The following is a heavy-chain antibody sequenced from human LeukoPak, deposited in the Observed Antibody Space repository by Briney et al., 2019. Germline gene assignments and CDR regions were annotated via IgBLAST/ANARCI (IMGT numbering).Heavy chain of an antibody. V-gene: IGHV4-61*10. Sequence: PSETLSLTCTVSGGSISSGSYYWSWIRQPAGKGLEWIGYIYYSGSTNYNPSLKSRVTISVDTSKNQFSLKLSSVTAADTAVYYCARAVVRFLGDSNWFDPWGQGTLVTVSS. D-gene: IGHD3-3*01. CDR3: ARAVVRFLGDSNWFDP. CDR1: GGSISSGSYY. CDR2: IYYSGST. J-gene: IGHJ5*02.